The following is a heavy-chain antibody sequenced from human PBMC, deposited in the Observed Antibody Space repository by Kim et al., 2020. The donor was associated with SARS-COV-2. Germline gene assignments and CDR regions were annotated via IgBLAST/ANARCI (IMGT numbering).Heavy chain of an antibody. V-gene: IGHV4-38-2*02. CDR2: IYHSGST. CDR1: GYSISSGYY. D-gene: IGHD3-22*01. CDR3: AREAYYDSSGYYYKYFDY. Sequence: SETLSLTCTVSGYSISSGYYWGWIRQPPGKGLEWIGSIYHSGSTYYNPSLKSRVTISVDTSKNQFSLKLSSVTAADTAVYYCAREAYYDSSGYYYKYFDYWGQGTLVTVSS. J-gene: IGHJ4*02.